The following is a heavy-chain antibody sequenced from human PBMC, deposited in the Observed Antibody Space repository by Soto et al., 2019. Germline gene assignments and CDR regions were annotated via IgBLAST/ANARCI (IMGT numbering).Heavy chain of an antibody. CDR2: IWYDGSNK. V-gene: IGHV3-33*01. Sequence: PGGSLRLSCAASGFTFSSYGMHWVRQAPGKGLEWVAVIWYDGSNKYYADSVKGRFTISRDNSKNTLYLQMNSLRAEDTAVYYCARGANRDYDSSGYFSYPRPSYYYYYGMDVWGQGTTVTVSS. D-gene: IGHD3-22*01. CDR3: ARGANRDYDSSGYFSYPRPSYYYYYGMDV. J-gene: IGHJ6*02. CDR1: GFTFSSYG.